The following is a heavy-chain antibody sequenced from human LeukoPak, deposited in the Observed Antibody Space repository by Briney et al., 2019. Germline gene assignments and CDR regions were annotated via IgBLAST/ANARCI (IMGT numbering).Heavy chain of an antibody. CDR3: ATPGEADTAMAIFDY. CDR1: GGTFSSYA. D-gene: IGHD5-18*01. CDR2: IIPILGIA. Sequence: SVEVSCKASGGTFSSYAISWVRQAPGQGLEWTGRIIPILGIANYAQKFQGRVTITADKSTSTAYMELSSLRSEDTAVYYCATPGEADTAMAIFDYWGQGTLVTVSS. J-gene: IGHJ4*02. V-gene: IGHV1-69*04.